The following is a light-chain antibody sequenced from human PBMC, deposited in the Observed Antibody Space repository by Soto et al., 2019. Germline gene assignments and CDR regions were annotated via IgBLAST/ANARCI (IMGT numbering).Light chain of an antibody. CDR2: AAS. CDR1: QSIISY. CDR3: QQTYSSPWT. V-gene: IGKV1-39*01. Sequence: DIQMTQSPSSLSTSVGDRVTITCRASQSIISYLSWYQQKPGKAPKLLIYAASTLQSGVPSRFSGSGSGTDFTLTISGLQPADFAIYYCQQTYSSPWTFAHGTKVEIK. J-gene: IGKJ1*01.